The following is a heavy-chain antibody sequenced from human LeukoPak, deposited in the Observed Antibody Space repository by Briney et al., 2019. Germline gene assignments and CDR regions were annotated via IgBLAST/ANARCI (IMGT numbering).Heavy chain of an antibody. D-gene: IGHD1-1*01. Sequence: ETLSLTCTVSGGSISSDHWNWIRQPPGKGLEWVSVISDSGGKTHYADSVKGRFTISRDNSKNTLYLQMNSLRLEDTAVYYCATRPGYRAFDYWGQGTLVTVSS. V-gene: IGHV3-23*01. CDR2: ISDSGGKT. CDR3: ATRPGYRAFDY. CDR1: GGSISSDH. J-gene: IGHJ4*02.